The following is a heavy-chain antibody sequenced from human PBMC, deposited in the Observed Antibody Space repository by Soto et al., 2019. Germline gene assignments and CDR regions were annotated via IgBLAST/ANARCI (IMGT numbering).Heavy chain of an antibody. Sequence: GASVKVSCKASGGTFSRFALSWVRQAPGQGLEWMGGVIPIFGTTKYAQNFQGRVTIIADESTSTSYMELSSLRSDDTAVYYCAGSSLGGVVIITGNLDYWGQGALVTVSS. J-gene: IGHJ4*02. D-gene: IGHD3-22*01. CDR2: VIPIFGTT. CDR3: AGSSLGGVVIITGNLDY. V-gene: IGHV1-69*13. CDR1: GGTFSRFA.